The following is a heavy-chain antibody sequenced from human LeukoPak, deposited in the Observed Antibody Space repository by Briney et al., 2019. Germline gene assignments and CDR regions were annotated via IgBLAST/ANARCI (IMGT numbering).Heavy chain of an antibody. V-gene: IGHV5-10-1*01. CDR2: IDPSDSYT. Sequence: GESLKISCKGSGYSFTSYWISWVRQMPGKGLEWMGRIDPSDSYTNYSPSFQGHVTISADKSISTAYLQWSSLKASDTAMYYCATSDTVATSFGDWGQGTLVTVSS. J-gene: IGHJ4*02. CDR1: GYSFTSYW. D-gene: IGHD5-12*01. CDR3: ATSDTVATSFGD.